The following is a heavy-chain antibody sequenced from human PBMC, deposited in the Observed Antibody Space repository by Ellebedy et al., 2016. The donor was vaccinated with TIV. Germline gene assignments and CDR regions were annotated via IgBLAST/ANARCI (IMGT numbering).Heavy chain of an antibody. CDR2: IYYTGST. CDR1: LGSISSHY. V-gene: IGHV4-59*11. J-gene: IGHJ4*02. D-gene: IGHD3-3*01. Sequence: SETLSLXXTVSLGSISSHYWTWIRQPPGKGLERIGDIYYTGSTSYSPSLTGRVTISIDTPKNQFSLKVTSVTAADTAVYYCAGEFRYDFWRGPLDHWGQGTLVTVSS. CDR3: AGEFRYDFWRGPLDH.